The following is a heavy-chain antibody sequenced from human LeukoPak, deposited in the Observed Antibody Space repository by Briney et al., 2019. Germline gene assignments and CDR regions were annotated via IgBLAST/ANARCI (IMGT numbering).Heavy chain of an antibody. J-gene: IGHJ4*02. D-gene: IGHD6-19*01. CDR2: IRSKAYGGTT. V-gene: IGHV3-49*04. Sequence: PGRSLRLSCTASGFTFGDYAMSWVRQAPGKGLEWAGFIRSKAYGGTTEYAASVKGRFTISRDDSKSIAYLQMNSLRTEDTAVYYCTRSGATVSGWPFPYDYWGQGTLVTVSS. CDR1: GFTFGDYA. CDR3: TRSGATVSGWPFPYDY.